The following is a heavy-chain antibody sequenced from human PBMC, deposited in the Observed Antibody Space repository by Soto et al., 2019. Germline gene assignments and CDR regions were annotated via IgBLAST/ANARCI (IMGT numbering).Heavy chain of an antibody. V-gene: IGHV3-23*01. Sequence: EVQLLESGGGLVQPGGSLRLSCAVSGFTLTNYAMSWVRQAPGKGLEWVARISASGDRTYYADSVKGRFIISKDSSKNTLWLEMNSLRAEDSAVYHCEGSWTWGQGTMVTVSS. D-gene: IGHD5-12*01. CDR1: GFTLTNYA. CDR2: ISASGDRT. CDR3: EGSWT. J-gene: IGHJ3*01.